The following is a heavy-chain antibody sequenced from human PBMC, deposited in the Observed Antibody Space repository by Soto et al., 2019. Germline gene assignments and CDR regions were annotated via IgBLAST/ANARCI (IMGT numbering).Heavy chain of an antibody. CDR3: ARRLGTGWFFDF. V-gene: IGHV5-51*01. CDR1: GYRFTRHW. J-gene: IGHJ4*02. Sequence: GESLKLSCKGCGYRFTRHWIAWRRQMPGSGLEWTAIVNPGDSDTRYSPSFQGQVAFSADKSISTAYLQWSGLKASDTAIYYCARRLGTGWFFDFWGQGTLVTVSS. D-gene: IGHD6-19*01. CDR2: VNPGDSDT.